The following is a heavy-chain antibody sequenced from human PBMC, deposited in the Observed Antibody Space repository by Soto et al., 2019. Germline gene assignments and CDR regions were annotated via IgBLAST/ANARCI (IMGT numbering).Heavy chain of an antibody. CDR1: GFTFSSYA. CDR3: AKSNYYGSGSYYPYFDY. CDR2: ISGSGGST. J-gene: IGHJ4*02. V-gene: IGHV3-23*01. Sequence: PGGSLRLSCAASGFTFSSYAMSWVRQAPGKGLEWVSAISGSGGSTYYADSVKGRFTISRDNSKNTLYLQMNSLRAEDTAVYYCAKSNYYGSGSYYPYFDYWGQGTLVTVSS. D-gene: IGHD3-10*01.